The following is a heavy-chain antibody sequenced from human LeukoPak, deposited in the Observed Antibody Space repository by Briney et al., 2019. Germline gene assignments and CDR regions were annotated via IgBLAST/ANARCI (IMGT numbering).Heavy chain of an antibody. Sequence: SETLSLTCTVSGGSISSYYWSWIRLPPGKGLEWIGYLSKSGNTNYSPSLKGRVTIFGDTSKNQFFLKLSSGTAADTAVYYCARARYVNSFYAFDIWGQGTLVTVSS. J-gene: IGHJ3*02. CDR2: LSKSGNT. D-gene: IGHD3-9*01. CDR3: ARARYVNSFYAFDI. V-gene: IGHV4-59*01. CDR1: GGSISSYY.